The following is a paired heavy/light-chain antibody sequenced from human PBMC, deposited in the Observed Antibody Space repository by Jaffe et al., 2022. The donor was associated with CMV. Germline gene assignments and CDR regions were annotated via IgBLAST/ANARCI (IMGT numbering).Light chain of an antibody. CDR3: MQALQTPIT. CDR1: QSLLHSNGYNY. V-gene: IGKV2-28*01. J-gene: IGKJ5*01. Sequence: DIVMTQSPLSLPVTPGEPASISCRSSQSLLHSNGYNYLDWYLQKPGKSPQLLIYLGSNRASGVPDRFSGSESGTDFTLKISRVEAEDVGFYYCMQALQTPITFGQGTRLEIK. CDR2: LGS.
Heavy chain of an antibody. Sequence: QVQLVESGGGVVQPGGSLRLSCAASGFTLSTYGMHWVRQAPGKGLEWVALIWFDGNTKYYADSVKGRFTISRDTSKNTLYLQMDNLRVEDTAVYYCAKSRDGHNHGLGWGQGTLVTVSS. V-gene: IGHV3-33*06. CDR3: AKSRDGHNHGLG. J-gene: IGHJ4*02. CDR1: GFTLSTYG. D-gene: IGHD4-17*01. CDR2: IWFDGNTK.